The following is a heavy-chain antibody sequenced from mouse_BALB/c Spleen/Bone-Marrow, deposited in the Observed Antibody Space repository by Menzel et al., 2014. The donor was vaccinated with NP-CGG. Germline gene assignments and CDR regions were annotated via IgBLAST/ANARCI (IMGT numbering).Heavy chain of an antibody. Sequence: QVQLQQPGAELVKPGASVKLSCKASGYTFTGYYMYWVKQRPGQGLEWIGGINPSNGGTNFNEKFKSKATLTVDKSSSTAYMQLSSLTSEDSAVYYCTRGLRAWFAYWGQGTLVTVSA. D-gene: IGHD3-1*01. CDR3: TRGLRAWFAY. V-gene: IGHV1S81*02. CDR1: GYTFTGYY. J-gene: IGHJ3*01. CDR2: INPSNGGT.